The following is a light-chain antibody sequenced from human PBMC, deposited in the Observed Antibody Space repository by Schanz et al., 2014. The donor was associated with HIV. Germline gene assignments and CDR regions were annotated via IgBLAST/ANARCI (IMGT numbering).Light chain of an antibody. Sequence: DIQMTQSPSSLSASVGDRVTITCRASQSISSYLNWYQQKPGKAPKLLIYAASSLQSGVPSRFSGSRSGTEFTLTISSLQPDDFATYYCQQYRSYSRTFGQGTKVEI. CDR3: QQYRSYSRT. J-gene: IGKJ1*01. CDR2: AAS. V-gene: IGKV1-39*01. CDR1: QSISSY.